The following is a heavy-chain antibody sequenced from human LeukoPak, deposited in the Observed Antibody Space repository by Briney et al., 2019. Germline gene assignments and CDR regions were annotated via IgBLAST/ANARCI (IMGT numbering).Heavy chain of an antibody. CDR1: GYTFTSYG. CDR2: ISGYNGNR. CDR3: ARDSIMVRGATDY. D-gene: IGHD3-10*01. J-gene: IGHJ4*02. Sequence: ASVKVSCKASGYTFTSYGISWVRQAPGQGLEWMGWISGYNGNRNYAQRLQGRVTMTTDTSTSTAFMELRSLKSDDTAVYYCARDSIMVRGATDYWGQGTLVTVSS. V-gene: IGHV1-18*01.